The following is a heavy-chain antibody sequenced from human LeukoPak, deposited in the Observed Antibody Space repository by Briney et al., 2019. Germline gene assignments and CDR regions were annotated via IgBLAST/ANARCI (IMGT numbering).Heavy chain of an antibody. CDR1: GFTFGSYG. CDR3: AESHPRGEFADGMDV. V-gene: IGHV3-30*18. CDR2: ISYDGSNK. J-gene: IGHJ6*02. Sequence: GGSLRLSCAASGFTFGSYGMHWVRQAPGKGLEWVAVISYDGSNKYYADSVKGRFTISRDNSKNTLYLQMNSLRAEDTAVYYCAESHPRGEFADGMDVWGQGTTVTVSS. D-gene: IGHD3-16*01.